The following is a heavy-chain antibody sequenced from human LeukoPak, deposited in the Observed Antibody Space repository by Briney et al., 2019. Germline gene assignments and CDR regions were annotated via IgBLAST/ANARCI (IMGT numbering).Heavy chain of an antibody. CDR1: GFTFDDYA. J-gene: IGHJ4*02. D-gene: IGHD3-9*01. Sequence: GGSLRLSCAASGFTFDDYAMHWVRQAPGKGLEWLSGISWNSGSIGYADSVKGRFTISRDNAKNSLYLQMNSLRAEDTALYYCAKDNDILTGPPGSFDYWGQGTLVTVSS. V-gene: IGHV3-9*01. CDR3: AKDNDILTGPPGSFDY. CDR2: ISWNSGSI.